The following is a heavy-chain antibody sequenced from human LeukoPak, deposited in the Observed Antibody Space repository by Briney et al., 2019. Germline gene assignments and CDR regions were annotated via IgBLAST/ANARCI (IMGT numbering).Heavy chain of an antibody. V-gene: IGHV1-2*06. CDR1: GYTFTAYY. Sequence: GASVKVSCEASGYTFTAYYMDWVRQAPGQGLGWMGRINPNTGGTKSAQKSQDRVTLTRDTSIGTAYMELSRLRSDDTAMYFCASLQNYFDSRPKWGQGTMVTVSS. D-gene: IGHD3-22*01. J-gene: IGHJ3*01. CDR2: INPNTGGT. CDR3: ASLQNYFDSRPK.